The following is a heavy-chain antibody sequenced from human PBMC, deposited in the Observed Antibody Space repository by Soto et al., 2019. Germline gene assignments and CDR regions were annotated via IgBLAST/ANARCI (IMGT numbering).Heavy chain of an antibody. J-gene: IGHJ4*02. Sequence: QVQLVESGGGVVQPGRSLRPSCAASGFTFSSYGMHWVRQAPGKGLEWVAVIWYDGSNKYYADSVKGRFTISRDNSKNTLYLQMNSLRAEDTAVYYCARGSSSSWYVPFDYWGQGTLVTVSS. CDR2: IWYDGSNK. CDR1: GFTFSSYG. D-gene: IGHD6-13*01. CDR3: ARGSSSSWYVPFDY. V-gene: IGHV3-33*01.